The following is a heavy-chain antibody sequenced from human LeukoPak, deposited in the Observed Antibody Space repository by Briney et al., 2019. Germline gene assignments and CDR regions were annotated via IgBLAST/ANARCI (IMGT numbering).Heavy chain of an antibody. V-gene: IGHV4-31*03. D-gene: IGHD3-22*01. CDR1: GGSISSGGYY. Sequence: SQTLSLTCTVSGGSISSGGYYWIWIRQHPGKGLEWIVYSYYSGSTYDNPALRSRVTLSVDTSKNQFSLKLSSVTAADTAVDYCARVDSYDKWFDPWGQGTLVTVSS. CDR3: ARVDSYDKWFDP. J-gene: IGHJ5*02. CDR2: SYYSGST.